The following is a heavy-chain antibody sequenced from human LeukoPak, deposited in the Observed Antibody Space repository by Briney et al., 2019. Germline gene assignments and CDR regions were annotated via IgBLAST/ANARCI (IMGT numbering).Heavy chain of an antibody. CDR1: GGSISTYY. Sequence: SETLSLTCTVSGGSISTYYWSWLRQPPGKGLEWLGYIYYSGRTNYNPPLRSRVTISVDTSRNQFSLKLSSVPAADTAGYYCARGEGVRLGGINYARYYFDYWGQGTLFTVSS. V-gene: IGHV4-59*01. CDR3: ARGEGVRLGGINYARYYFDY. D-gene: IGHD3-16*01. J-gene: IGHJ4*02. CDR2: IYYSGRT.